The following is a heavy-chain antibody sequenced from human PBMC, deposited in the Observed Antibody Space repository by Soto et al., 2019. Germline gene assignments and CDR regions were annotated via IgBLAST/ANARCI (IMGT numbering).Heavy chain of an antibody. CDR3: TTTFSSFWEIPQQFDY. CDR2: IKSKTDGGTT. V-gene: IGHV3-15*01. J-gene: IGHJ4*02. D-gene: IGHD1-26*01. Sequence: GGSLRLSCAASGFTFSNAWMSWVRQAPGKGLEWVGRIKSKTDGGTTDYAAPVKGRFTISRDDSKNTLYLQMNSLKTEDAAVYYCTTTFSSFWEIPQQFDYWGQGTLVTVSS. CDR1: GFTFSNAW.